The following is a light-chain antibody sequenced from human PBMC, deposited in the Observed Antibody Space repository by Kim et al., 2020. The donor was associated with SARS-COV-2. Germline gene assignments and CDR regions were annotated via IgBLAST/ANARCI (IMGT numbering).Light chain of an antibody. Sequence: GQSIAISCTGTSSDVGGYNYVSWYQQHPGKAPKLMIYDVTERPSGISDRFSGSKSGNTASLTISGLQADDEADYYCSSYTTSNTLVFGGGTKLTVL. CDR2: DVT. CDR1: SSDVGGYNY. CDR3: SSYTTSNTLV. J-gene: IGLJ2*01. V-gene: IGLV2-14*04.